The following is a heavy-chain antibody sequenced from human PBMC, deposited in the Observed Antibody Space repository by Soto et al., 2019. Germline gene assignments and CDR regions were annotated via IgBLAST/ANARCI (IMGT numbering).Heavy chain of an antibody. J-gene: IGHJ4*02. V-gene: IGHV1-46*01. D-gene: IGHD3-22*01. Sequence: GASVKVSCKASGYTFTSYYMHWVRQAPGQGLEWMGIINPSGGSTSYAQKFQGRVTMAGDKSTSTAYMELSSLRSEDTAVYYCARDLSYYYDSSGYGLDDYWGQGTLVTVSS. CDR3: ARDLSYYYDSSGYGLDDY. CDR2: INPSGGST. CDR1: GYTFTSYY.